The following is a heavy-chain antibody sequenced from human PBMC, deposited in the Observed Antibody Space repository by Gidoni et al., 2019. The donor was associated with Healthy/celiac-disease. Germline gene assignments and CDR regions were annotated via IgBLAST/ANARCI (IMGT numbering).Heavy chain of an antibody. CDR3: AHRGGYDYVWGSYRHYFDY. Sequence: QITLKESGPTLVKPTQTLTLTCTFSGCSLTTSGVGVGWIRQPPGKALEWLALIYLDDDKPYSPSLKSRLTIPKDTSKNQVVLTVPNMDPVDTATYSCAHRGGYDYVWGSYRHYFDYWGQGILVTVSS. D-gene: IGHD3-16*02. CDR1: GCSLTTSGVG. J-gene: IGHJ4*02. V-gene: IGHV2-5*02. CDR2: IYLDDDK.